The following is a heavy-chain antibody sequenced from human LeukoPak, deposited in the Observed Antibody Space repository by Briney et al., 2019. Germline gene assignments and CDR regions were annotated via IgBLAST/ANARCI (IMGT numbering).Heavy chain of an antibody. Sequence: SVKVSCKASGYTFTGYYMHWVRQAPGQGLEWMGGIIPIFGTANYAQKFQGRVTITTDESTSTAYMELSSLRSEDTAVYYCACGYDYGYYFDYWGQGTLVTVSS. CDR2: IIPIFGTA. V-gene: IGHV1-69*05. CDR3: ACGYDYGYYFDY. D-gene: IGHD5-12*01. CDR1: GYTFTGYY. J-gene: IGHJ4*02.